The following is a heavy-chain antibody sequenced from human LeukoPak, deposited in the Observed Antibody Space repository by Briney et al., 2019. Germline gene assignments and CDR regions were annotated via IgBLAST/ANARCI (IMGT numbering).Heavy chain of an antibody. Sequence: SVKVSCKASGGTFISYAISWVRQAPGQGLEWMGGIIPIFGTANYAQKFQGRVTITADKSTSTAYMELSSLRSEDTAVYYCASPEGYRGYDHYYYGMDVWGKGTTVTVSS. V-gene: IGHV1-69*06. CDR1: GGTFISYA. CDR3: ASPEGYRGYDHYYYGMDV. CDR2: IIPIFGTA. D-gene: IGHD5-12*01. J-gene: IGHJ6*04.